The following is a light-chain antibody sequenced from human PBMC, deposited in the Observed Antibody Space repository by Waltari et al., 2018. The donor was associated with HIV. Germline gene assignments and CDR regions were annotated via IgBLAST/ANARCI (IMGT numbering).Light chain of an antibody. V-gene: IGLV2-14*03. CDR2: DFR. CDR1: NNDVDNYTY. Sequence: QSALTQTASVSRSPEQSINISCTGTNNDVDNYTYLSWYQQHQGKAHKLIIYDFRNRPSGVSNRFSGSKSGNTASLTISVLQTDDEADYYCSSYTSSSTRVFGTGTKVTVL. CDR3: SSYTSSSTRV. J-gene: IGLJ1*01.